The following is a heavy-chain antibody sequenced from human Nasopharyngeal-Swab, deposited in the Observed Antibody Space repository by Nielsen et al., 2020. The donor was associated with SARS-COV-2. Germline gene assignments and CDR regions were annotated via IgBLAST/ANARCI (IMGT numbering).Heavy chain of an antibody. J-gene: IGHJ5*02. CDR3: ARPVYYYGWFDP. V-gene: IGHV3-7*01. CDR1: GFTFRSYA. D-gene: IGHD3-10*01. Sequence: GGSLRLSCAASGFTFRSYAISWVRQAPGKGLEWVANIKQDGSEKYYVDSVKGRFTISRDNAKNSLYLQMNSLRAEDTAVYYCARPVYYYGWFDPWGQGTLVTVSS. CDR2: IKQDGSEK.